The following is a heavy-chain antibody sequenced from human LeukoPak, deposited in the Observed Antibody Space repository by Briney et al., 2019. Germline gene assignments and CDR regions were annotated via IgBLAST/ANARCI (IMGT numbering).Heavy chain of an antibody. D-gene: IGHD6-13*01. Sequence: PSETPSLTCAVYGGSFSGYYWSWIRQPPGKGLEWIGEMSHSGSTYYNPSLKSRVTISVDTSKNHLSLRLSSVTAADTAVYYCARGLGGSRTSDYWGQGTLVTVSS. CDR3: ARGLGGSRTSDY. CDR2: MSHSGST. CDR1: GGSFSGYY. J-gene: IGHJ4*02. V-gene: IGHV4-34*01.